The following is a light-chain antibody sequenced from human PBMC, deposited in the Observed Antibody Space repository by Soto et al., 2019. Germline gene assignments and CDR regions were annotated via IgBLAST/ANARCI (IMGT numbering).Light chain of an antibody. CDR3: QQASSSPWT. V-gene: IGKV1-12*01. CDR2: AAS. J-gene: IGKJ1*01. Sequence: DIQMTQSPSSVSASVGDRVTITCRASQNINSWLGWYQQRPGRAPKLLIYAASSLQGGVPSRFSGSGSGTDFSLTISSLQPEDLGTYYCQQASSSPWTFGQGTREEIK. CDR1: QNINSW.